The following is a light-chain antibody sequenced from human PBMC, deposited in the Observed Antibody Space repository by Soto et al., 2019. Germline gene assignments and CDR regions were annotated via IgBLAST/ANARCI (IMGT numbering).Light chain of an antibody. CDR1: QSVSTY. J-gene: IGKJ5*01. Sequence: EIVLTQSPAALSLSPGERATLSCRASQSVSTYLAWYQQKPGQAPRLLIYDASNRATGIPARFSGSGSGTDFSLTIRSLEPEDFAVYYCQQRGNWITFGQGTRLEIK. V-gene: IGKV3-11*01. CDR3: QQRGNWIT. CDR2: DAS.